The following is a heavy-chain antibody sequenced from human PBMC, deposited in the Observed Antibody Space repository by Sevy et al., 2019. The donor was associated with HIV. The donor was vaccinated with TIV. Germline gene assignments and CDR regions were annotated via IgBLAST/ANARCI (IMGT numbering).Heavy chain of an antibody. Sequence: GGSLRLSCTASGFTFGDYAMSWFRQAPGKGLEWVAFIRRNSYDPYGGTTEYAASVKGRFTILRDDSKSIAYLQMNSLKTEDTASYYCTRALATVVTPEYYFDYWGQGTLVTVSS. D-gene: IGHD4-17*01. J-gene: IGHJ4*02. CDR2: IRRNSYDPYGGTT. CDR1: GFTFGDYA. V-gene: IGHV3-49*03. CDR3: TRALATVVTPEYYFDY.